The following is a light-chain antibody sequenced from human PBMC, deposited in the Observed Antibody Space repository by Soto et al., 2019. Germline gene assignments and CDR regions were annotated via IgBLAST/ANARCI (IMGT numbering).Light chain of an antibody. CDR3: QQYGSSPYT. Sequence: EIVLTQSPGTLSLSPGERATLSCRASQSVSSNFLAWYQQKPGQAHRLLIYAASSRATGIPDRFSGSGSGTDFTLTISRLEPEDFAVYYCQQYGSSPYTFGQGTKLEIK. J-gene: IGKJ2*01. V-gene: IGKV3-20*01. CDR1: QSVSSNF. CDR2: AAS.